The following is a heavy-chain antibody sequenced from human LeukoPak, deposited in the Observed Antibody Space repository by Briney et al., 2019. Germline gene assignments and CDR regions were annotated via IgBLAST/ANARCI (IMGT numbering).Heavy chain of an antibody. CDR1: GYTFTSYD. J-gene: IGHJ3*02. Sequence: ASVKLSCKASGYTFTSYDINWVRQATGQGLEWMGWMNPNSGNTGYAQKFQGRVTMTRITSISTAYMELSSLRSEDTAVYYCARSYCSGGRCYRAFDIWGQGTMVTVSS. V-gene: IGHV1-8*01. CDR2: MNPNSGNT. D-gene: IGHD2-15*01. CDR3: ARSYCSGGRCYRAFDI.